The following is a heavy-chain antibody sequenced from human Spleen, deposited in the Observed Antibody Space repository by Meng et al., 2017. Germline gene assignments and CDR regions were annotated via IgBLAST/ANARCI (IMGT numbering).Heavy chain of an antibody. D-gene: IGHD6-13*01. CDR1: GYSFTSYW. CDR3: ARHVIAAAGTDDAFDI. V-gene: IGHV5-51*01. CDR2: IYPGDSDT. J-gene: IGHJ3*02. Sequence: GESLKISCKGSGYSFTSYWIGWVRQMPGKGLEWMGTIYPGDSDTRYSPSFQGLVTISADTSINTAYLQWSSLKASDTAMYYCARHVIAAAGTDDAFDIWGQGTMVTVSS.